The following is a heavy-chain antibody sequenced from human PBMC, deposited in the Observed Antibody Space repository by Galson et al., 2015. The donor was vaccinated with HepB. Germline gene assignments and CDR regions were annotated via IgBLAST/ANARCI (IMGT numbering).Heavy chain of an antibody. CDR2: ISGSGGST. Sequence: SLRLSCAASGFTFSSYAMSWVRQAPGKGLEWVSAISGSGGSTYYADSVKGRFTISRDNSKNTLYLQMNSLRAEDTAVYYCAKSGEYQLLYSDYWGQGTLVTVSS. CDR3: AKSGEYQLLYSDY. J-gene: IGHJ4*02. D-gene: IGHD2-2*02. CDR1: GFTFSSYA. V-gene: IGHV3-23*01.